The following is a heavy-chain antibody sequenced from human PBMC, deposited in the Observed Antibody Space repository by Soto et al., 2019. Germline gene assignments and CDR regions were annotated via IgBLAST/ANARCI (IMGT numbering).Heavy chain of an antibody. J-gene: IGHJ6*02. CDR3: ARDQDVSNYHGMDV. CDR2: IIPIFGTA. V-gene: IGHV1-69*13. Sequence: SVKVSCKASGGTFSSYAVSWVRQAPGQGLEWMGGIIPIFGTANYAQKFQGRVTITADESTSTAYMELSSLRSEDTAVYYCARDQDVSNYHGMDVWGQGTTVTVSS. D-gene: IGHD4-4*01. CDR1: GGTFSSYA.